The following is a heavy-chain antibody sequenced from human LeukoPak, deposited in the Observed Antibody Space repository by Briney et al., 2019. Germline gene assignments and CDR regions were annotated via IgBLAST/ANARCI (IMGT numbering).Heavy chain of an antibody. CDR1: GGSISSGGYY. CDR2: IYHSGST. V-gene: IGHV4-30-2*01. J-gene: IGHJ3*02. CDR3: ARRFPDWNYMAFDI. Sequence: PSETLSLTCTVSGGSISSGGYYWSWIRQPPGKGLEWIGYIYHSGSTYYNPSLKSRVTISVDRSKNQFSLKLSSVTAADTAVYYCARRFPDWNYMAFDIWGQGTMVTVSS. D-gene: IGHD1-7*01.